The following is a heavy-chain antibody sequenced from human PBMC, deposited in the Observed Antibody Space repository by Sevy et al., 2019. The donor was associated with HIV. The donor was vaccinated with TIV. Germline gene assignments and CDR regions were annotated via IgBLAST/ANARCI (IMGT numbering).Heavy chain of an antibody. V-gene: IGHV3-7*01. CDR3: VRAGLASATDFDY. CDR1: GFTFSNHW. CDR2: IKEDGSDK. Sequence: GGSLRLSCEVSGFTFSNHWMTWVHQAPGKGLEWVANIKEDGSDKYYGDSVKGRFSLSRDNAKNSLYLQMDSLRAEDTAVYYCVRAGLASATDFDYWGQGTLVTVSS. J-gene: IGHJ4*02. D-gene: IGHD2-15*01.